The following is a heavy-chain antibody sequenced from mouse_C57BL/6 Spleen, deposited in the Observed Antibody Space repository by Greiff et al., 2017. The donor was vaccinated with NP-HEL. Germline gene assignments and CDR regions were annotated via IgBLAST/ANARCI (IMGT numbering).Heavy chain of an antibody. Sequence: QVQLQQSGPELVKPGASVKLSCKASGYTFTSYDINWVKQRPGQGLEWIGWIYPRDGSTKYNEKFKGKATLTVDTSSSTAYMELHSLTSEDSAVYFCARSASYYYGSYYFDDWGQGTTLTVSS. V-gene: IGHV1-85*01. CDR3: ARSASYYYGSYYFDD. J-gene: IGHJ2*01. CDR1: GYTFTSYD. D-gene: IGHD1-1*01. CDR2: IYPRDGST.